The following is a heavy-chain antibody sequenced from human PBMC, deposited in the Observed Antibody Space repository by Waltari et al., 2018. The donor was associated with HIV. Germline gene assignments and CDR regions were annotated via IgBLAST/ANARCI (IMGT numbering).Heavy chain of an antibody. CDR3: AKSPGTWSTRD. Sequence: QVQLVQSGAEVKKPGASVKVSCQASGYTFTSYYIHWVRQAPGQGLEWMGWINPNSGGTNYTQKFQGRVTMTRATSITTAYMELSRLRSDDTAVYYCAKSPGTWSTRDWGQGTLVTVSS. V-gene: IGHV1-2*02. CDR2: INPNSGGT. D-gene: IGHD1-1*01. CDR1: GYTFTSYY. J-gene: IGHJ4*02.